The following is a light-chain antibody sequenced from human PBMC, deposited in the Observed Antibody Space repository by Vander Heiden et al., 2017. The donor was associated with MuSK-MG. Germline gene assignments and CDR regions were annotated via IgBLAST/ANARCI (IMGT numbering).Light chain of an antibody. CDR3: VTRDSSPSAWV. CDR1: TSIIGSNY. V-gene: IGLV1-51*01. CDR2: ANN. J-gene: IGLJ3*02. Sequence: QSVLTEPRSVSAAPGQKVAISCSGCTSIIGSNYVSWYQQLPGTAPNLLLYANNKRPSAIPDRFSGSKSGTSATLGITGLQSGDEADYYCVTRDSSPSAWVFGGGTKLTVL.